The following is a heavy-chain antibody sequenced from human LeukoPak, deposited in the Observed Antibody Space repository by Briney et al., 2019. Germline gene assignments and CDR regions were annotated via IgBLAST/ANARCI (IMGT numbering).Heavy chain of an antibody. CDR3: AREAVYDFWSGLYYYYYYMDV. CDR1: GGSISSYY. CDR2: IYTSGST. J-gene: IGHJ6*03. V-gene: IGHV4-4*07. D-gene: IGHD3-3*01. Sequence: SETLSLTCTVSGGSISSYYWSWIRQPAGKGLEWIGRIYTSGSTNYNPSLKSRVTMSVDTSKNQFSLKLSSVTAADTAVYYCAREAVYDFWSGLYYYYYYMDVWGKGTTVTVSS.